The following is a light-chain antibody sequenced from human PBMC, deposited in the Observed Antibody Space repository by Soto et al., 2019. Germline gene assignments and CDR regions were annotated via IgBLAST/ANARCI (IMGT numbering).Light chain of an antibody. Sequence: DIVMTQSPLFVRVTLGQSASISCRSSQSLLHSNGGTYLSWLHQRPGQPPRLLIRKTSTRLSGVPDRISGSGAGTEFTLKISRVEAEDAGIYYCLQATDFPWTFGQGTRVEIK. CDR3: LQATDFPWT. V-gene: IGKV2-24*01. CDR1: QSLLHSNGGTY. J-gene: IGKJ1*01. CDR2: KTS.